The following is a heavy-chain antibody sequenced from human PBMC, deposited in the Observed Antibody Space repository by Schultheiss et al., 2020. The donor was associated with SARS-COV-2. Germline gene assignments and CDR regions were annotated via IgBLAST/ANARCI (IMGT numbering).Heavy chain of an antibody. CDR3: ARGLGITMVRGATTLFDY. CDR2: INPNSGGT. V-gene: IGHV1-2*02. D-gene: IGHD3-10*01. Sequence: ASVKVSCKASGGTFSSYAISWVRQAPGQGLEWMGWINPNSGGTNYAQKFQGRVTMTRDTSISTAYMELSRLRSDDTAVYYCARGLGITMVRGATTLFDYWGQGTLVTVSS. J-gene: IGHJ4*02. CDR1: GGTFSSYA.